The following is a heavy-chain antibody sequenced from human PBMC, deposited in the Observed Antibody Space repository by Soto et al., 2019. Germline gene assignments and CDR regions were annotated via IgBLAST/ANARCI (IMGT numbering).Heavy chain of an antibody. CDR2: IKPDGSAQ. V-gene: IGHV3-7*01. D-gene: IGHD4-17*01. CDR3: TRERLDNY. J-gene: IGHJ4*02. Sequence: EVQVVESGGGLVQPGGSLRLSFAASGFTFSNFWMSWVRQAPGKGLEWVANIKPDGSAQYYVDSVKGRFTISRDNAKNSLYLQMNSLRVEDTAVYYCTRERLDNYWGQGTLVSVSS. CDR1: GFTFSNFW.